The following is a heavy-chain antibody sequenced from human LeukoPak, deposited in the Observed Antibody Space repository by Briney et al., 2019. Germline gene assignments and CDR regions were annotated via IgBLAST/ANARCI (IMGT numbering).Heavy chain of an antibody. CDR3: ARGVRYFDWLLPPLDY. Sequence: GGSLRLSCAASGFTFSSYAMHWVRQAPGKGLEWVAVISYDGSNKYYADSVKGRFTISRDNSKNTLYLQMNSLRAEDTAVYYCARGVRYFDWLLPPLDYWGQGTLVTVSS. V-gene: IGHV3-30*04. J-gene: IGHJ4*02. CDR1: GFTFSSYA. CDR2: ISYDGSNK. D-gene: IGHD3-9*01.